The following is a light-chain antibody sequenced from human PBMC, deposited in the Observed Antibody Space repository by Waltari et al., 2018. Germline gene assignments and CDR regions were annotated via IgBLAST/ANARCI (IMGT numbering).Light chain of an antibody. CDR3: QQLYTYPLT. J-gene: IGKJ4*01. CDR2: GAS. Sequence: DIQFTQSPSFLSASLGARVTFTFRASQGITTSLAWYQQKPGRVPELLIYGASTLQIGVPSRFSGSGSGTDFTLTISSLQPEDFATYYCQQLYTYPLTFGGGSKVEIK. V-gene: IGKV1-9*01. CDR1: QGITTS.